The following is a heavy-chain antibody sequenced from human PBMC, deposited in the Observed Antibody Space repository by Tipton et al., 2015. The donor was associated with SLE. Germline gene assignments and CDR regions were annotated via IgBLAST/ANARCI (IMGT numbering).Heavy chain of an antibody. Sequence: TLSLTCTVSGGSISTYYWSWIRQPPGKGLEWIGYISYSGSTDYNPSLKSRVTISVDTSENQFSLRLSSVTAADTAVYYCARAPAPAPPTHYYYYFMDVWGKGTTATVSS. CDR1: GGSISTYY. V-gene: IGHV4-59*01. CDR3: ARAPAPAPPTHYYYYFMDV. J-gene: IGHJ6*03. D-gene: IGHD2-2*01. CDR2: ISYSGST.